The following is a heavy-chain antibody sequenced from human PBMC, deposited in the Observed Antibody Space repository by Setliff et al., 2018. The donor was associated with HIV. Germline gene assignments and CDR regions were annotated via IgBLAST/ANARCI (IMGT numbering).Heavy chain of an antibody. CDR3: ARESPDGLDY. Sequence: PSETLSLTCTVSGGSISSRSYYWSWLRQPAGKGLEWIGRIYSNGNTDYSPSLKSRVTISEDTSKNQFSLKVNSVTAADTAMYFCARESPDGLDYWGQGTLVTVSS. J-gene: IGHJ4*02. CDR2: IYSNGNT. V-gene: IGHV4-61*02. CDR1: GGSISSRSYY. D-gene: IGHD2-8*01.